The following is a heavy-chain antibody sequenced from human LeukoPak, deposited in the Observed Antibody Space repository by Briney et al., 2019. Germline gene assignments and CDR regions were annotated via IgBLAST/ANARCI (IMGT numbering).Heavy chain of an antibody. D-gene: IGHD1-26*01. Sequence: SETLSLTCTVSGGSISSYYWSWIRQPAGKGLEWIGRIYTRGSTNYNASLKSRVSISVDTSKNQFSQKLSSVTAADTAVFYCARENSGSYREFDYWGQGTLVTVSS. CDR1: GGSISSYY. CDR2: IYTRGST. J-gene: IGHJ4*02. V-gene: IGHV4-4*07. CDR3: ARENSGSYREFDY.